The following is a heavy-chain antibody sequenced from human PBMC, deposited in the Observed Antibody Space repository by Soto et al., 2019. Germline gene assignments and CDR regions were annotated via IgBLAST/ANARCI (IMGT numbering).Heavy chain of an antibody. CDR3: ARETYNYPDY. J-gene: IGHJ4*02. CDR2: ISSSSSTI. D-gene: IGHD1-1*01. V-gene: IGHV3-48*02. CDR1: GFTFSTYS. Sequence: PGGSLRLSCATSGFTFSTYSMNWVRQAPGKGLEWVSYISSSSSTIYYADSVKGRFTISRDNAKNSLNLQMNSLRDEDTAVYYCARETYNYPDYWGQGTLVTVSS.